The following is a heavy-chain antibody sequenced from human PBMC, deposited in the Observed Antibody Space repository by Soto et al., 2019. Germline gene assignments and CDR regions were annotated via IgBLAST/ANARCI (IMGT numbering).Heavy chain of an antibody. V-gene: IGHV4-30-4*01. CDR3: ARDGGFCTNGVCPVYYYYGMDV. CDR1: CGSIRSCEYY. J-gene: IGHJ6*02. D-gene: IGHD2-8*01. CDR2: IYYSGTT. Sequence: SETLSLTCTVSCGSIRSCEYYWSWIRQPPGEGLEWIGNIYYSGTTYNNPSLKSRVTISVDTSNNQFSLKLSSVTAADTAVYYCARDGGFCTNGVCPVYYYYGMDVWGQGTTVTVS.